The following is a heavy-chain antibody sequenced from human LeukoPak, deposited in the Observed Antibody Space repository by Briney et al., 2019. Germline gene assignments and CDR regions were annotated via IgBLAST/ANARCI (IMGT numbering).Heavy chain of an antibody. CDR1: GGSISSDAYS. Sequence: SETLSLTCAVSGGSISSDAYSWSWIRQPPGKGLEWIGYIYYSGSTNYNPSLKSRVTISVDTSKNQFSLKLSSVTAADTAVYYCARVDRMATMYYFDYWGQGTLVTVSS. CDR2: IYYSGST. D-gene: IGHD5-24*01. J-gene: IGHJ4*02. V-gene: IGHV4-61*08. CDR3: ARVDRMATMYYFDY.